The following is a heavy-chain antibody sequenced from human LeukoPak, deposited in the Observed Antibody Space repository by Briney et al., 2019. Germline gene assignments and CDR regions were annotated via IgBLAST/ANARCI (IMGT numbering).Heavy chain of an antibody. V-gene: IGHV3-23*01. CDR2: ISGSGGST. Sequence: GGSLRLSCAASGFTFSSYAMSWVRQAPVEGLEWVSAISGSGGSTYYADSVKGRFTISRDNSKNTLYLQMNSLRAEDTAVYYCAKEAAGTLRSDGADYWGQGTLVTVSS. D-gene: IGHD6-13*01. CDR3: AKEAAGTLRSDGADY. CDR1: GFTFSSYA. J-gene: IGHJ4*02.